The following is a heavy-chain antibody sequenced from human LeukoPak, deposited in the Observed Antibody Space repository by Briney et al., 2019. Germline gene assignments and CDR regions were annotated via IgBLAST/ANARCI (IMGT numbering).Heavy chain of an antibody. V-gene: IGHV3-30*18. CDR2: ISYDGSNK. D-gene: IGHD6-13*01. J-gene: IGHJ4*02. CDR3: AKGAAYSSSVCPDY. CDR1: GFFFSSYG. Sequence: GGSLRLSCAASGFFFSSYGMHWVRQAPGKGLEWVALISYDGSNKYYADSVKGRFTVSRDNSKNTLYLQMNSLRAADTAVYYCAKGAAYSSSVCPDYWGQGTLVTVSS.